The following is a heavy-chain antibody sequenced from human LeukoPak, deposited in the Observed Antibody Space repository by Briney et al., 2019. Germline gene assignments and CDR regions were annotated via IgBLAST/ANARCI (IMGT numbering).Heavy chain of an antibody. CDR1: GGSISSGGYY. D-gene: IGHD3-16*01. V-gene: IGHV4-31*03. CDR2: IYYSGST. Sequence: SETLSLTCTVSGGSISSGGYYWSWIRQHPGKCLEWIGYIYYSGSTYYNPSLKSRVTISVDTSKNQFSLKLSSVTAADTAVYYCARSRRGGRRPMNHYYGMDVWGQGTTVTVSS. CDR3: ARSRRGGRRPMNHYYGMDV. J-gene: IGHJ6*02.